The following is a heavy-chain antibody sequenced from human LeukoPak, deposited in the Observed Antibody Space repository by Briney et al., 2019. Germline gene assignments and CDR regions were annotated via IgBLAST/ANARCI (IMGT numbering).Heavy chain of an antibody. CDR1: GYTFTGYY. V-gene: IGHV1-2*02. D-gene: IGHD1-26*01. CDR3: ARDRRPSGSYFSAY. CDR2: INPNSGGT. J-gene: IGHJ4*02. Sequence: ASVKVSCRASGYTFTGYYMHWVRQAPGQGLEWMGWINPNSGGTNYAQKFQGRVTMTRDTSISTAYMELSRLRSDDTAVYYCARDRRPSGSYFSAYWGQGTLVTVSS.